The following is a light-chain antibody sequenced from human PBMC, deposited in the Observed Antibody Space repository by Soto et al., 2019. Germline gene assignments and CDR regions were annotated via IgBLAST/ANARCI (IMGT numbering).Light chain of an antibody. CDR2: GAS. CDR3: QQYSIWRT. Sequence: EIEMTQYPATLSLAPGARVTLSCRASESVSTNLAWYQQKAGQAPRLLIYGASTRATGIPARFSGSGSGTEFTLTISGLQSEDFAVYYCQQYSIWRTCGQGTKWIS. V-gene: IGKV3-15*01. CDR1: ESVSTN. J-gene: IGKJ1*01.